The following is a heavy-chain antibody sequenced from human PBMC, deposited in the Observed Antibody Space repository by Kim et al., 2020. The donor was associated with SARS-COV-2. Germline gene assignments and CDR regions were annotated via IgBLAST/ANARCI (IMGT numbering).Heavy chain of an antibody. CDR1: GFTFSSYG. J-gene: IGHJ4*02. V-gene: IGHV3-33*01. Sequence: GGSLRLSCAASGFTFSSYGMHWVRQAPGKGLEWVAVIWYDGSNKYYADSVKGRFTISRDNSKNTLYLQMNSLRAEDTAVYYCARVLSVIAVAGMGYWGQGTLVTVSS. D-gene: IGHD6-19*01. CDR3: ARVLSVIAVAGMGY. CDR2: IWYDGSNK.